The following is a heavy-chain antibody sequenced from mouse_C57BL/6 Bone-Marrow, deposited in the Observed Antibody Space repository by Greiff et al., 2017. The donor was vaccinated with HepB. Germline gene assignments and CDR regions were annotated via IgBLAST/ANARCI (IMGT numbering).Heavy chain of an antibody. CDR1: GYTFTSYD. D-gene: IGHD1-1*01. J-gene: IGHJ2*01. Sequence: QVQLQQSGPELVKPGASVKLSCKASGYTFTSYDINWVKQRPGQGLEWIGWIYPRDGSNKYNEKFKGKATLTVDTSSSTAYMELHSLTSADSAVYFFARGNRGSSYLDYWGQGTTLTVSS. V-gene: IGHV1-85*01. CDR2: IYPRDGSN. CDR3: ARGNRGSSYLDY.